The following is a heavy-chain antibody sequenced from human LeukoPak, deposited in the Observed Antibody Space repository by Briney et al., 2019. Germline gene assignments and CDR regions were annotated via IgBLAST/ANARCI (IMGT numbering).Heavy chain of an antibody. J-gene: IGHJ4*02. CDR1: GGSFSGYY. V-gene: IGHV4-34*01. D-gene: IGHD1-26*01. CDR2: IYYSGST. Sequence: SETLSLTCAVSGGSFSGYYWNWIRQPPGKGLEWIGSIYYSGSTYYNPSLKSRVTISVDTSKNQFSLKLSSVTAADTAVYYCARDLGVGATAYWGQGTLVTVSS. CDR3: ARDLGVGATAY.